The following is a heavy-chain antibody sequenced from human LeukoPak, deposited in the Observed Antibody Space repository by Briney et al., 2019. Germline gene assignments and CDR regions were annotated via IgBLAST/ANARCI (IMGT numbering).Heavy chain of an antibody. J-gene: IGHJ5*02. CDR3: ARRGFGAAAWFDP. CDR2: IYTSGST. Sequence: SETLSLTCTVSGGSLSSYYWSWIRQPPGKGLEWIGYIYTSGSTNYNPSLKSRVTISVDTSKNQFSLKLSSVTAADTAVYYCARRGFGAAAWFDPWGQGTLVTVSS. CDR1: GGSLSSYY. V-gene: IGHV4-4*09. D-gene: IGHD6-25*01.